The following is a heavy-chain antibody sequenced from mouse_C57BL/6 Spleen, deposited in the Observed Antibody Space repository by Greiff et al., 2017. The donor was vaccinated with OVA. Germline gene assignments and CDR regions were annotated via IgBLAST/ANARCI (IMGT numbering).Heavy chain of an antibody. Sequence: EVQLQQSGPELVKPGASVKIPCKASGYTFTDYNMDWVKQSHGKSLEWIGDINPNNGGTIYNQKFKGKATLTVDKSSSTAYMELRSLTSEDTAVDYCARSRNYYGFYAMDYWGQGTSVTVSS. J-gene: IGHJ4*01. CDR3: ARSRNYYGFYAMDY. V-gene: IGHV1-18*01. CDR2: INPNNGGT. CDR1: GYTFTDYN. D-gene: IGHD1-1*01.